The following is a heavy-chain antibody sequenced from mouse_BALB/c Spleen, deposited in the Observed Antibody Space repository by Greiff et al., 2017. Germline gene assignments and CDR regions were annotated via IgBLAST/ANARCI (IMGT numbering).Heavy chain of an antibody. J-gene: IGHJ1*01. D-gene: IGHD1-2*01. V-gene: IGHV7-1*02. CDR1: GFTFSDFY. CDR3: ARSITTAHWYFDV. Sequence: EVKVVESGGGLVQPGGSLRLSRATSGFTFSDFYMEWVRQPPGKRLEWIAASRNKANDYTTEYSASVKGRFIVSRDTSQSILYLQMNALRAEDTAIYYCARSITTAHWYFDVWGAGTTVTVSS. CDR2: SRNKANDYTT.